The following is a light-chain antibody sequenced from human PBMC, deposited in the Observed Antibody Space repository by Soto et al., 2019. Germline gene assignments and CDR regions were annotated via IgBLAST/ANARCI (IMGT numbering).Light chain of an antibody. Sequence: DIQMTQSPSSESASVGETVTITCRASQPTASWLAWFQQKPGEPPKLLIYAASTLQSGVPSRFSGRGSGTEFTLTISSLQPEDFATYYCQQANIFPRMFAQGTKVEV. CDR3: QQANIFPRM. J-gene: IGKJ1*01. CDR2: AAS. V-gene: IGKV1-12*01. CDR1: QPTASW.